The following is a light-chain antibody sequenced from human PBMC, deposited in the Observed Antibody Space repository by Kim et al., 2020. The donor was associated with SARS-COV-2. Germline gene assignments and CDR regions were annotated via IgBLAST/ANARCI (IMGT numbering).Light chain of an antibody. CDR2: DVN. CDR1: SSDVGGYDH. Sequence: SITISCPGTSSDVGGYDHFSWYQQYPGKAPKLMIYDVNHRPSGVSNRFSGSKSGKTASLTISGLQAEDEADYYCSSYTARPTLVFGGGTKVTVL. J-gene: IGLJ2*01. V-gene: IGLV2-14*03. CDR3: SSYTARPTLV.